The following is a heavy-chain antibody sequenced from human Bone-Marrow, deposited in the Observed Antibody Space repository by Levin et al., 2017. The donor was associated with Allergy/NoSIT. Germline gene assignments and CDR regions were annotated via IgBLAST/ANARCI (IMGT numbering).Heavy chain of an antibody. Sequence: QSGGSLRLSCEASVFTFSAYWMTWVRQAPGKGLEWVANIDQDENEKYYVESVKGRFTISRDNAKNSLYPQMNSLRAEDTAVYYCARIYDSSGYYSGVGTLDIWGQGTRVTVSS. CDR3: ARIYDSSGYYSGVGTLDI. CDR1: VFTFSAYW. D-gene: IGHD3-22*01. V-gene: IGHV3-7*01. CDR2: IDQDENEK. J-gene: IGHJ3*02.